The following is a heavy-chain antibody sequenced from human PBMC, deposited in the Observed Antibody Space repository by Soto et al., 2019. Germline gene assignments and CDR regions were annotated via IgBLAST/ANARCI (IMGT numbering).Heavy chain of an antibody. CDR2: IYYSGST. CDR1: GGSISSSSYY. V-gene: IGHV4-39*01. Sequence: QLQLQESGPGLVKPSETLSLTCTVSGGSISSSSYYWGWIRQPPGKGLEWIGSIYYSGSTYYNPSLKSRVTISVDTSKDQFSLKLSSMAAADTAVYYCARQLPPSSRPFDIWGQGTMVTVSS. D-gene: IGHD2-15*01. CDR3: ARQLPPSSRPFDI. J-gene: IGHJ3*02.